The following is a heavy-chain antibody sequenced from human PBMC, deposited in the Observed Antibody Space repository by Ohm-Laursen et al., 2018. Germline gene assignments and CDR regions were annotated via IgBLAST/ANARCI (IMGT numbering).Heavy chain of an antibody. J-gene: IGHJ3*01. D-gene: IGHD2-15*01. CDR2: INHRGNT. CDR1: GGSFSSGGYY. V-gene: IGHV4-34*01. Sequence: TLSLTCTVSGGSFSSGGYYWSWIRQPPGKGLEWIGEINHRGNTNYSPSLKSRVTMSVDTSRNHFSLELTSMTAADTAVYYCAREYSDDGGYRYDAFDVWGHGTVVTVSS. CDR3: AREYSDDGGYRYDAFDV.